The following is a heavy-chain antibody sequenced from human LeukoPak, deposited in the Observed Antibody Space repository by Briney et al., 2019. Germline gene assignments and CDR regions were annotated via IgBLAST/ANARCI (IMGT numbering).Heavy chain of an antibody. CDR1: GYTFTSYD. CDR2: MNPNSGNT. Sequence: ASVKVSFKASGYTFTSYDINWVRQATGQGLEWMGWMNPNSGNTGYAQKFQGRVTMTRNTSISTAYMELSSLRSEDTAVYYCARGAIPGVVVPAATNWFDPWGQGTLVTVSS. J-gene: IGHJ5*02. V-gene: IGHV1-8*01. D-gene: IGHD2-2*01. CDR3: ARGAIPGVVVPAATNWFDP.